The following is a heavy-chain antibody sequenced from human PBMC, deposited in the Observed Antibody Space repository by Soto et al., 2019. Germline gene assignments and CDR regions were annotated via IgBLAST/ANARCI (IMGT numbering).Heavy chain of an antibody. J-gene: IGHJ6*03. V-gene: IGHV4-4*02. CDR1: SGSISSSNW. Sequence: SETLSLTCAVSSGSISSSNWWSWVRQPPGKGLEWIGEIYHSGSTNYNPSLKSRVTISVDKSKNQFSLKLSSVTAADTAVYYCARVQQDWNEYYYYYYMDVWGKGTTVTVSS. D-gene: IGHD1-1*01. CDR2: IYHSGST. CDR3: ARVQQDWNEYYYYYYMDV.